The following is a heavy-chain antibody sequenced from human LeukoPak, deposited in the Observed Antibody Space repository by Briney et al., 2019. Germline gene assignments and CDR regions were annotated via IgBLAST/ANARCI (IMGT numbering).Heavy chain of an antibody. CDR3: ARDWGADTASTD. CDR1: GYSISSGYF. Sequence: PSETLSLTCTVSGYSISSGYFWGWIRQPPGKGLEWIGTMYHSGGTYYNPSLKSRVTISVGTSKNQFSLRLSSVTAADTAMYYCARDWGADTASTDWGQGTLVTVSS. V-gene: IGHV4-38-2*02. D-gene: IGHD5-18*01. J-gene: IGHJ4*02. CDR2: MYHSGGT.